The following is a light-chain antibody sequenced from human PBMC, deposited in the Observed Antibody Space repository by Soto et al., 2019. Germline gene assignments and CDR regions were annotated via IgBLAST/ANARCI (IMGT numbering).Light chain of an antibody. V-gene: IGKV3-15*01. CDR3: QQYHYWWT. CDR1: QSVSNN. Sequence: EIVMTQSPATLSVSPVEKATLSCRASQSVSNNLAWFQQKPGQVPRLLIYGASNRATGVSARFSGSGSGTGFTLTISSLQSEDFAVYYCQQYHYWWTFGQGTKVDI. J-gene: IGKJ1*01. CDR2: GAS.